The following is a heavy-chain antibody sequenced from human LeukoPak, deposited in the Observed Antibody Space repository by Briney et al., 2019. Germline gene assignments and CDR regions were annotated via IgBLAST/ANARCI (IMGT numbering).Heavy chain of an antibody. CDR1: GFTFSNYW. D-gene: IGHD3-10*01. Sequence: GGSLRLSCAASGFTFSNYWMHWVRQAPGKGLVWVSRIKSDGYSTTYADSVKGRFTISRDNSKNTLYLQMNSLRTEDTAVYYCAKPRVVRGIIYGYFDYWGQGTLVTVSS. CDR2: IKSDGYST. V-gene: IGHV3-74*01. CDR3: AKPRVVRGIIYGYFDY. J-gene: IGHJ4*02.